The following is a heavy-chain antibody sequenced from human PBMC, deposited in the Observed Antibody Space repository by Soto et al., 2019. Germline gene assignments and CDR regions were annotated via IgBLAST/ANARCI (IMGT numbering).Heavy chain of an antibody. CDR2: INTYNGKT. Sequence: GASVKVSCKASGYTFANNGIIWVRQAPGQGLEWVGWINTYNGKTDYAQKVQGRGTMTTDTSTSTAYMELRSLRSDDTAVYYCARALTYYSENTGYPSADYWGQGTLVTVSS. D-gene: IGHD3-22*01. V-gene: IGHV1-18*04. CDR3: ARALTYYSENTGYPSADY. CDR1: GYTFANNG. J-gene: IGHJ4*02.